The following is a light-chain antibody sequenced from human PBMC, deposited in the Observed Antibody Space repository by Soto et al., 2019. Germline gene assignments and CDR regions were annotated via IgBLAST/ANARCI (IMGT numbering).Light chain of an antibody. V-gene: IGKV1-8*01. CDR1: QGISSY. CDR3: QRYNNWPLT. CDR2: AAS. J-gene: IGKJ4*01. Sequence: AIRMTQSPSSFSASTGDRVTITCRASQGISSYLAWYQQKPGKAPKLLIYAASTLQSGVPSRFSGSGSGTDFTLTISCLQSEDFAIYYCQRYNNWPLTFGGGTKVESK.